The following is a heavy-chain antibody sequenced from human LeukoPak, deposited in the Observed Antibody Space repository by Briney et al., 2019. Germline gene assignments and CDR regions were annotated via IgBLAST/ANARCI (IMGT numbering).Heavy chain of an antibody. Sequence: PGGSLRLSCAASGFTLSSYSMNWVRQAPGKGLEWVSSISSSSSYIYYADSVKGRFTISRDNAKNSLYLQMNSLRAEDTAVYYCARDRLGDSGRYYGMDVWGQGTTVTVSS. J-gene: IGHJ6*02. V-gene: IGHV3-21*01. CDR3: ARDRLGDSGRYYGMDV. D-gene: IGHD2-21*02. CDR2: ISSSSSYI. CDR1: GFTLSSYS.